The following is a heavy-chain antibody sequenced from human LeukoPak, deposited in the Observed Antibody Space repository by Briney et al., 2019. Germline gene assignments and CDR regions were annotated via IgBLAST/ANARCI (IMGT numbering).Heavy chain of an antibody. CDR2: IYENGTT. CDR1: GESLNSYY. V-gene: IGHV4-34*01. CDR3: ARGAWATRLGS. D-gene: IGHD2-15*01. Sequence: SETLSLTCAVYGESLNSYYWSWVRQPPGEGLEWIGEIYENGTTEYNPSLKSRVTISMVPSKQRFSLSLSSVTAADTAVYYCARGAWATRLGSWGLGTPVIVSS. J-gene: IGHJ4*02.